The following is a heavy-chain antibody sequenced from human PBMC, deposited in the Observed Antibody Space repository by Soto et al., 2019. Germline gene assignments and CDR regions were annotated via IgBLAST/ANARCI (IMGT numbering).Heavy chain of an antibody. D-gene: IGHD4-17*01. CDR2: IYYSGST. Sequence: PSETLSLTCTVSGGSISSSSYYWGWIRQPPGKGLEWIGSIYYSGSTYYNPSLKSRVTISVDTSKNQFSLKLSSVTAADTAVYYCASQIKQYDYGDYGPEYFQHWGQGTLVTVS. CDR1: GGSISSSSYY. J-gene: IGHJ1*01. V-gene: IGHV4-39*01. CDR3: ASQIKQYDYGDYGPEYFQH.